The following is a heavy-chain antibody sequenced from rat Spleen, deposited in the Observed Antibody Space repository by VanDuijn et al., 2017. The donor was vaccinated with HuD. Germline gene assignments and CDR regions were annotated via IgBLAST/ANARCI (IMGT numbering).Heavy chain of an antibody. CDR2: ITNKGDNT. CDR1: GFTFNKYW. V-gene: IGHV5-31*01. CDR3: ARRHYGYTDYFDY. D-gene: IGHD1-6*01. J-gene: IGHJ2*01. Sequence: EVQLVESGGGLVQPGRSLKLSCVASGFTFNKYWMTWIRQAPGKGLEWVASITNKGDNTYYPDSVKGRFTISRDIAKSTLSLQMDSLRSEDTATYYCARRHYGYTDYFDYWGQGVMITVSS.